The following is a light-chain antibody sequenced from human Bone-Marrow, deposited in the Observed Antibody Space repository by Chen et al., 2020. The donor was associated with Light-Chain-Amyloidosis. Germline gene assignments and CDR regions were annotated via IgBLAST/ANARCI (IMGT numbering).Light chain of an antibody. CDR3: QQYYSSPRWT. CDR1: QSLLYTSNNKNY. J-gene: IGKJ1*01. Sequence: DIVMTQSPDSLAVSLGERATINCKSSQSLLYTSNNKNYLTWYQQKPGQPPKLLIHWASTRESGVPDLFSGSASGTDFTLTISSLQAEDVAVYYCQQYYSSPRWTFGQGTRVEIK. CDR2: WAS. V-gene: IGKV4-1*01.